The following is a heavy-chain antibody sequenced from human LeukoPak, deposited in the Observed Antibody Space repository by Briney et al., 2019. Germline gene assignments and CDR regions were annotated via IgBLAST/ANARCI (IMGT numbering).Heavy chain of an antibody. CDR3: ARITVTQFDP. Sequence: GGSLRLSCAASGFTVSNKYMSWVRQAPGKGLEWVSVIYSGGNTYYADSVKGRFPISRDNSKNTVYLQMNSLRGEDTAVYYCARITVTQFDPWGQGTLVTVSS. CDR1: GFTVSNKY. V-gene: IGHV3-66*01. D-gene: IGHD4-11*01. J-gene: IGHJ5*02. CDR2: IYSGGNT.